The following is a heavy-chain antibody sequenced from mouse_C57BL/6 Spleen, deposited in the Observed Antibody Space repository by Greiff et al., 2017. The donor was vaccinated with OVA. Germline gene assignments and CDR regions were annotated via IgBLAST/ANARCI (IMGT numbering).Heavy chain of an antibody. Sequence: QVQLQQPGAELVKPGASVKLSCKASGYTFTSYCMHWVKQRPGQGLEWIGMIHPNSGSTNYNEKFKSKATLTVDTSSSTAYMQLSSLTSEDSAVYYCALVATRGSWFAYWGQGTLVTVSA. D-gene: IGHD1-1*01. CDR3: ALVATRGSWFAY. V-gene: IGHV1-64*01. J-gene: IGHJ3*01. CDR1: GYTFTSYC. CDR2: IHPNSGST.